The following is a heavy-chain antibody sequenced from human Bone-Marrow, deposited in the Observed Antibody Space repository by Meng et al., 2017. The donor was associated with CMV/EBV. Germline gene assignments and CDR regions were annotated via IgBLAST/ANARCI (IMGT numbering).Heavy chain of an antibody. CDR3: AKDANYVTH. J-gene: IGHJ4*02. CDR1: GFTVSSNY. V-gene: IGHV3-23*03. D-gene: IGHD4/OR15-4a*01. Sequence: GESLKISCAASGFTVSSNYMSWVRQAPGKGLEWVSVIYSGVTSTYYANSVKGRFTISRDNSKNTLYLQMNSLRAEDTAVYYCAKDANYVTHWGQGTLVTVSS. CDR2: IYSGVTST.